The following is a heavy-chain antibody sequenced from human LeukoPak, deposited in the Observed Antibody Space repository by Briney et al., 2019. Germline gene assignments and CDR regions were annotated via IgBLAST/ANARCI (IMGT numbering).Heavy chain of an antibody. V-gene: IGHV3-66*01. CDR3: ARDLGYSTDY. CDR1: GFIVSSNY. CDR2: IYNGGIT. D-gene: IGHD6-13*01. J-gene: IGHJ4*02. Sequence: QPGGSLRLSCAASGFIVSSNYMSWVRQAPGKGLEWVSIIYNGGITHAESVKGRFTISRDSSKNTVYLQMNSLRAEDTAVYYCARDLGYSTDYWGQGTLVTVSS.